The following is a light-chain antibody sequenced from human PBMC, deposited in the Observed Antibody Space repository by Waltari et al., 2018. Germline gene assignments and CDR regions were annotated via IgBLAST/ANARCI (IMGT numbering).Light chain of an antibody. J-gene: IGLJ3*02. Sequence: SYLLTQPPSVSVAPGQTATITCGGNNIGGKTVHWYQQKPGQAPVLVVYDDYYRPSGIPERFSGSNSGNTAALTISWVEAGDEADYYCQVWDSSSDRPVFGGGTKVFVL. V-gene: IGLV3-21*02. CDR2: DDY. CDR1: NIGGKT. CDR3: QVWDSSSDRPV.